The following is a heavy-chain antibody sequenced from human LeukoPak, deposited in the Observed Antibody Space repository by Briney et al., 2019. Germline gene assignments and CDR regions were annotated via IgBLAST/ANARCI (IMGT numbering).Heavy chain of an antibody. CDR1: GYTFTSYG. Sequence: ASVKVSCKASGYTFTSYGISWVRQAPGQGLEWMGWISAYNGNTNYAQKLQGRVTMTTDTSTSTAYMELRSLRSDDTAVYYCARDPGYSSSSDGFDYWGQGTLVTVSS. J-gene: IGHJ4*02. V-gene: IGHV1-18*01. CDR3: ARDPGYSSSSDGFDY. CDR2: ISAYNGNT. D-gene: IGHD6-6*01.